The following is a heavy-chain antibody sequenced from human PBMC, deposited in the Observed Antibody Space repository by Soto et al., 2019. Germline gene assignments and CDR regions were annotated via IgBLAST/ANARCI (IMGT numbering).Heavy chain of an antibody. CDR2: ISYVGDNE. J-gene: IGHJ4*02. CDR1: GFTFSNYG. CDR3: AKERYSYGGDYYFDY. Sequence: GGSLRLSCAASGFTFSNYGMHWVRQAPGKGLEWVAVISYVGDNEYYADSVKGRFTISRDNSKSTLYLQMNSLRAEDTGVYYCAKERYSYGGDYYFDYWGQGTLVTVSS. V-gene: IGHV3-30*18. D-gene: IGHD5-18*01.